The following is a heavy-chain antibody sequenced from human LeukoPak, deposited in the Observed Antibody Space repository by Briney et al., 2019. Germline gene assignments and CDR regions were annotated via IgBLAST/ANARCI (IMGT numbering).Heavy chain of an antibody. D-gene: IGHD6-13*01. CDR2: IIPIFGTA. J-gene: IGHJ4*02. CDR1: GGTFSSYA. Sequence: ASVKVSRKASGGTFSSYAISWVRQAPGQGLEWMGVIIPIFGTANYAQKFQGRVTITADESTSTAYMELSSLRSEDTAVYYCARVILSAAAGLLFDYWGQGTLVTVSS. CDR3: ARVILSAAAGLLFDY. V-gene: IGHV1-69*13.